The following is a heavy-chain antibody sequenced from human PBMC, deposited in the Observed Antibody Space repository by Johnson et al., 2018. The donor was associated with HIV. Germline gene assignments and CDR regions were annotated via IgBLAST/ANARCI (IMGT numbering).Heavy chain of an antibody. Sequence: VQLVESGGGLVQPGRSLRLSCAASGFTFSSYAMHWVRQAPGKGLEWVGRIKSKTDGGTTDYSAAVKGRFSISRDDSKNTLYLQMNSLKTEDTAVYYCSTGDIVLVIGAFDIWGQGTMVTVSS. J-gene: IGHJ3*02. D-gene: IGHD2-15*01. V-gene: IGHV3-15*01. CDR1: GFTFSSYA. CDR2: IKSKTDGGTT. CDR3: STGDIVLVIGAFDI.